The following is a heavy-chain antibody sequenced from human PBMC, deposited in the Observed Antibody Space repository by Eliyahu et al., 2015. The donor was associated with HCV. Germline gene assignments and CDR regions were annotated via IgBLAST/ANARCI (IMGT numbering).Heavy chain of an antibody. J-gene: IGHJ4*02. V-gene: IGHV1-8*01. Sequence: QVQLVQSGAEXKKPGXSVXVXCKASGYTXTSYXXNWVRQATGQGLEWKGWMNPNSGNTGYAQKFQGRVTMTRNTSISTAYMELSSLRSEDTAVYYCARGGGDGYNYGLDYWGQGTLVTVSS. CDR2: MNPNSGNT. CDR3: ARGGGDGYNYGLDY. CDR1: GYTXTSYX. D-gene: IGHD5-24*01.